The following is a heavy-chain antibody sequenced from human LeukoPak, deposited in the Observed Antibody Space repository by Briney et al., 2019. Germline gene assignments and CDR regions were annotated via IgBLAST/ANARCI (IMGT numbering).Heavy chain of an antibody. D-gene: IGHD7-27*01. CDR2: IYTSGST. J-gene: IGHJ6*03. CDR3: ARLRVATGHYYYYMDV. V-gene: IGHV4-4*07. CDR1: GGSISGSY. Sequence: SETLSLTCTVSGGSISGSYWSWIRQPAGKGLEWIGRIYTSGSTNYNPSLKSRVTISVDTSKNQFSLKLSSVTAADTAVYYCARLRVATGHYYYYMDVWGKGTTVTVSS.